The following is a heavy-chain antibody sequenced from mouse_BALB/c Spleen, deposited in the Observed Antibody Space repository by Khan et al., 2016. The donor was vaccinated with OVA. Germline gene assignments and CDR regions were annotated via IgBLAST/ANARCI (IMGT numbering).Heavy chain of an antibody. CDR2: IIPSSDYS. Sequence: QIQLVQSGAELARPGASVKMSCKASGYTFSTYTIHWVQQRPGQGLEWIGYIIPSSDYSNYNQKFKDKATLTADKSSSTAYMQLSRLTSEASAVFYGARGGAYYRSDGWFAYWGQGTLGTVSA. J-gene: IGHJ3*01. D-gene: IGHD2-14*01. CDR3: ARGGAYYRSDGWFAY. V-gene: IGHV1-4*01. CDR1: GYTFSTYT.